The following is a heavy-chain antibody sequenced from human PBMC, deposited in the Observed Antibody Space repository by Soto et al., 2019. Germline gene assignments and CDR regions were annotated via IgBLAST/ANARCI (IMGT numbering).Heavy chain of an antibody. V-gene: IGHV3-23*01. CDR3: AKDHGMDV. J-gene: IGHJ6*02. Sequence: GGSLSLSCLASAFTFSDYAMAWVRQSPGKGLEWVSSISGSGGSTYYADSVKGRFTISRDNSKNTVFLQMNSLRAEDTAVYYCAKDHGMDVWGQGATVTVSS. CDR1: AFTFSDYA. CDR2: ISGSGGST.